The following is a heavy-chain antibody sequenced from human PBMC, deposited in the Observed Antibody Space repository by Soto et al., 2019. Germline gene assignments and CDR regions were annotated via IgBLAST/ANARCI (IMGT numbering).Heavy chain of an antibody. CDR1: GYTFTSYG. D-gene: IGHD6-13*01. CDR2: ISAYNGNT. J-gene: IGHJ4*02. V-gene: IGHV1-18*01. Sequence: QVQLVQAGAEVKKPGASVKVSCKASGYTFTSYGISWVRQAPGQGLEWMGWISAYNGNTNYVQKLQGRVTMTTDTSKSTAYLELRSLRSDDTANYYCARKSIPDAGTVEEYWGQGTLGTASS. CDR3: ARKSIPDAGTVEEY.